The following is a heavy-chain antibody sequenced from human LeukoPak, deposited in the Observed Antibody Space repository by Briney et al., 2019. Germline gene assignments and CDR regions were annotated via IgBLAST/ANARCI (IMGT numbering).Heavy chain of an antibody. Sequence: ASVKVSCKAAGYTFTSYDINWVRQATGQGLEWMGWISAYNGNTNYAQKLQGRVTMTRDTSISTAYMELSRLRSDDTAVYYCARDDYWGQGTLVTVSS. V-gene: IGHV1-18*01. J-gene: IGHJ4*02. CDR3: ARDDY. CDR2: ISAYNGNT. CDR1: GYTFTSYD.